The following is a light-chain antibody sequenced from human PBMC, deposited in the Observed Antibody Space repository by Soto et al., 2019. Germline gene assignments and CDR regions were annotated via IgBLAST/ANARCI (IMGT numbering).Light chain of an antibody. J-gene: IGKJ5*01. CDR3: QQSYSTPIT. Sequence: DIQMTQSPSSLSASAGDRVTITCRASQSISSYLNWYQLKPGKAPKLLIYATSSLQGGVPSRFSGSVSGTDFTLTISSLQPEDFATYYCQQSYSTPITFGQGTRLEIK. CDR2: ATS. V-gene: IGKV1-39*01. CDR1: QSISSY.